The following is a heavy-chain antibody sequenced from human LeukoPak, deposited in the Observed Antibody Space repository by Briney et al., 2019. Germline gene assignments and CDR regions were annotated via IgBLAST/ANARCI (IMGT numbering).Heavy chain of an antibody. CDR3: ARAGQISTGAYFDY. CDR1: GGTFATYS. D-gene: IGHD3-10*01. J-gene: IGHJ4*02. CDR2: IIPVLDKT. V-gene: IGHV1-69*08. Sequence: SSVKVSCKASGGTFATYSYSWVRQAPGQGLEWMGRIIPVLDKTNYAQKLQGRVTITADKTTNTAYMDLSSLRSEDTAVYYCARAGQISTGAYFDYWGQGTLVTVSS.